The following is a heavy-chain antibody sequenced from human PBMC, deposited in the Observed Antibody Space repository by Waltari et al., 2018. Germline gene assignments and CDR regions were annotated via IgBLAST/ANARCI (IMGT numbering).Heavy chain of an antibody. D-gene: IGHD7-27*01. Sequence: EVQLVQSGGDLVQPGGSLRLSCAASGFPLNTYSMAWFRRAPGKGLEWFSYITSRSSTIYYADSVRGRFTTSRDNAKNSLYLQMNSLRVEDTAVYYCARVGGAALTEGFDYWGQGTLVTVSS. CDR3: ARVGGAALTEGFDY. CDR1: GFPLNTYS. CDR2: ITSRSSTI. V-gene: IGHV3-48*01. J-gene: IGHJ4*02.